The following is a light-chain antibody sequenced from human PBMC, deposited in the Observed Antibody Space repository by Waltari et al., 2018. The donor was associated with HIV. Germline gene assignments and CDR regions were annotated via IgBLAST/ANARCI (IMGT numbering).Light chain of an antibody. Sequence: QSALTQPASVSGSPGQSITISCTGTSSDGGSYNLVSWYQHHPHKAPHVVIYEVTKRPSGVSHRFSGSKSGNTASLTISGLQAEDESDYYCCSYAGSRGVVFGGGTKLTVL. V-gene: IGLV2-23*02. CDR3: CSYAGSRGVV. CDR2: EVT. J-gene: IGLJ2*01. CDR1: SSDGGSYNL.